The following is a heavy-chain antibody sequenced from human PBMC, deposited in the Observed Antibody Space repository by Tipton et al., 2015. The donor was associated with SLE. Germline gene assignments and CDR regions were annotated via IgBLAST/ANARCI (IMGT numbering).Heavy chain of an antibody. CDR3: ARLSRSYYYYMDV. CDR1: GGSISSYY. V-gene: IGHV4-59*08. Sequence: TLSLTCTVSGGSISSYYWSWIRQPPGKGLEWIGYIYYSGSTNYNPSLKSRVTISVDTSKNQFSLNLSSVTAADTGVYYCARLSRSYYYYMDVWGKGTTVTVSS. D-gene: IGHD1-14*01. J-gene: IGHJ6*03. CDR2: IYYSGST.